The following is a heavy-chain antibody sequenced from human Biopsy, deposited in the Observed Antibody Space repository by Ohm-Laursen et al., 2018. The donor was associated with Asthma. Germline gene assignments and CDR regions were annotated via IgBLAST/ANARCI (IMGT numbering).Heavy chain of an antibody. CDR3: AREVSTVDYGYYYFAMDV. CDR2: IIPVFGTA. Sequence: SVKVSCKASGGTFSRYAISWVRQAPGQSLEWMGGIIPVFGTANYAQKFQGRVTITADGSTSSAYMELSSLTSEDSAVYYCAREVSTVDYGYYYFAMDVWGQGTTVTVSS. V-gene: IGHV1-69*13. CDR1: GGTFSRYA. J-gene: IGHJ6*02. D-gene: IGHD4-17*01.